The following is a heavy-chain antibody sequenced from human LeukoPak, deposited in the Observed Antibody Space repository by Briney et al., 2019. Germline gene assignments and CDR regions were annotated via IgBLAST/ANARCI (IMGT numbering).Heavy chain of an antibody. J-gene: IGHJ3*02. CDR3: ARINYRAFSI. D-gene: IGHD4-11*01. CDR1: AFTVSTNY. Sequence: GGSLRLSCLASAFTVSTNYMIWVRQAPGKGLEWVSLIYGDGSTYYADSVKGRATISRNNSKNTVFLQMNSLRAEDTALYYCARINYRAFSIWGQGTMVTVSS. V-gene: IGHV3-66*01. CDR2: IYGDGST.